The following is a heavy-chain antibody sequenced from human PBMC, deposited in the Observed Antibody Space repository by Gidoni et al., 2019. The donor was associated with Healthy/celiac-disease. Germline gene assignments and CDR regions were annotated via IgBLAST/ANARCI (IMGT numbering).Heavy chain of an antibody. CDR1: GGPFSSYA. CDR3: ARDGGIVGATHFDY. J-gene: IGHJ4*02. Sequence: QVQLVQSGAEVKKHGSSVKVSCKASGGPFSSYAISWVRQAPGQGLEWMGRIIPILGIANYAQKFQGRVTITADKSTSTAYMELSSLRSEDTAVYYCARDGGIVGATHFDYWGQGTLVTVSS. D-gene: IGHD1-26*01. CDR2: IIPILGIA. V-gene: IGHV1-69*04.